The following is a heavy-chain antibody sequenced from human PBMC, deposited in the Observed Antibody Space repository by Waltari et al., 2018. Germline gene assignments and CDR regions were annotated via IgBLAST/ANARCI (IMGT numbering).Heavy chain of an antibody. V-gene: IGHV3-7*02. J-gene: IGHJ4*02. CDR3: ASVRSGWDF. CDR2: IKQDGRDK. Sequence: EVQLVESGGGLVHPGGSLRLSCAASGFSFSSYWMSWVRQAPGKGLEWVASIKQDGRDKHYMDSVRGRFTISRDNAKKSLYLEMNRLIDDDTAVYYCASVRSGWDFWGQGTLVTVSS. CDR1: GFSFSSYW. D-gene: IGHD6-19*01.